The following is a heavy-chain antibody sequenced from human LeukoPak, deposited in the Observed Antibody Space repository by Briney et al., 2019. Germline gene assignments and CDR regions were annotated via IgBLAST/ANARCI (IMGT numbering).Heavy chain of an antibody. J-gene: IGHJ4*02. D-gene: IGHD1-1*01. Sequence: GGSLRLSCAASGFTFSHFWMNWVRQAPGKGLEWVSYISSGSISINYADSVKGRFTISRDNAKNSLYLQMNSLRAEDTAVYYCARDSLNGKTTNYWGQGVLVTVSS. CDR1: GFTFSHFW. CDR2: ISSGSISI. CDR3: ARDSLNGKTTNY. V-gene: IGHV3-21*01.